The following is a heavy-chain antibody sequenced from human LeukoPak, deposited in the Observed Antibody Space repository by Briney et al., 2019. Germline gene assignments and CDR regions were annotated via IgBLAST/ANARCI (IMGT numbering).Heavy chain of an antibody. CDR2: MNPNSGNT. CDR1: GYTFTSYD. CDR3: ARGGLRFLEWLLFSKYYYYMDV. V-gene: IGHV1-8*01. D-gene: IGHD3-3*01. Sequence: ASVKVSCKASGYTFTSYDINWVRQAPGQGLEWMGWMNPNSGNTGYAQKFQGRVTMTRNTSISTAYMELSSLRSEDTAVYYCARGGLRFLEWLLFSKYYYYMDVWGKGTTVTVSS. J-gene: IGHJ6*03.